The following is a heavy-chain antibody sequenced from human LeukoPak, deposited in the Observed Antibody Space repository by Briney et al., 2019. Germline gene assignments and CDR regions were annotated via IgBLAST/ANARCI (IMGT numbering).Heavy chain of an antibody. Sequence: GGSLRLSCAASGFTFSNTWMNWVRQAPGKGLEWVGHVKSKTDGGTTDYAAPVKGRFTISRDDSKNTLYLQMNSLKTEDTAVYYCTTDQYYGSELVSMDVWGQGTTVTVSS. CDR1: GFTFSNTW. V-gene: IGHV3-15*01. CDR3: TTDQYYGSELVSMDV. J-gene: IGHJ6*02. D-gene: IGHD3-10*01. CDR2: VKSKTDGGTT.